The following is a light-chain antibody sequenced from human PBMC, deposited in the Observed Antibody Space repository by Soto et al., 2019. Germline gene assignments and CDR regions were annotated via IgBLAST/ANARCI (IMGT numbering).Light chain of an antibody. Sequence: ETVLTQSPGSLSLSLGDRATLSCRASQTVSNSYLAWDQQKPGHAPRLLIYGTSNRATGIPDRFSGSGSGTDFTLTISRLEPEDFVIYYCQQYGSSPWTFGQGTKVDIK. CDR1: QTVSNSY. CDR2: GTS. CDR3: QQYGSSPWT. J-gene: IGKJ1*01. V-gene: IGKV3-20*01.